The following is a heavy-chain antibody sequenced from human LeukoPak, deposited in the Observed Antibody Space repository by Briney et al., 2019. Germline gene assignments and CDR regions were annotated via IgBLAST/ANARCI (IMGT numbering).Heavy chain of an antibody. V-gene: IGHV3-21*06. CDR2: ISSSSSYK. CDR1: GFTFSPYS. CDR3: ARDPSRSFHCITTSCFYYFGMDV. D-gene: IGHD2-2*01. J-gene: IGHJ6*02. Sequence: GGSLRLSCAASGFTFSPYSMNWVRQAPGKGLEWVSSISSSSSYKHYADSVKGRFTISRDNAKNSLYLQMNILRAEDTAVYYCARDPSRSFHCITTSCFYYFGMDVWGQGTTVTVSS.